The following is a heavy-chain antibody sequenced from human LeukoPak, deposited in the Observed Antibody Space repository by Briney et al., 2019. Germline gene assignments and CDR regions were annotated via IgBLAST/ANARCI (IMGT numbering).Heavy chain of an antibody. J-gene: IGHJ4*02. Sequence: GGSLRLSCAASGFTFSSYWMSWVRQAPGKGLEWVANIKQDGSEKYYVDSVKGRFTISRDNAKNSLYLQMNSLRAEDTAVYYCASSGLIDIVVVPASFDYWGQGTLVTVSS. CDR3: ASSGLIDIVVVPASFDY. CDR1: GFTFSSYW. CDR2: IKQDGSEK. V-gene: IGHV3-7*01. D-gene: IGHD2-2*01.